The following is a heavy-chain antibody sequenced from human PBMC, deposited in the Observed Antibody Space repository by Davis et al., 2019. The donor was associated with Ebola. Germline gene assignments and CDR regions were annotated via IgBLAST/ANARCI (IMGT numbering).Heavy chain of an antibody. Sequence: MPSETLSLTCTVSGYSISSGYYWGWIRQPPGKGLGWIGSIYHSGSTYYNPSLKSRVTISVDTSKNQFSLKLSSVTAADTAVYYCARPLNDYGDYWYFDLWGRGTLVTVSS. CDR2: IYHSGST. J-gene: IGHJ2*01. D-gene: IGHD4-17*01. V-gene: IGHV4-38-2*02. CDR3: ARPLNDYGDYWYFDL. CDR1: GYSISSGYY.